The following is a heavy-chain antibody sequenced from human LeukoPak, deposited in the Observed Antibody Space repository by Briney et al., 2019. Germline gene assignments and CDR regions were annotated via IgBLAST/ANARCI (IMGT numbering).Heavy chain of an antibody. CDR3: ARAASCGGDCSSSYLQH. CDR2: INSDGSSS. D-gene: IGHD2-21*02. V-gene: IGHV3-74*03. CDR1: GFTFSNYW. Sequence: AGSLRLSCAASGFTFSNYWMHWVRQAHGEGLVWVSRINSDGSSSTFADAVKGRFTISRDNAKNALYLQMNSLRAEDTAVYYCARAASCGGDCSSSYLQHWGQGALVTVSS. J-gene: IGHJ1*01.